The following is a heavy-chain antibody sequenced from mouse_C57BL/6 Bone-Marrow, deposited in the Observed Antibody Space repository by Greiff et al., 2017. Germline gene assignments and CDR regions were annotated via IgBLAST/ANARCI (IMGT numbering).Heavy chain of an antibody. CDR3: ASDYYSNYGGNY. Sequence: QVQLQQPGAELVKPGASVKLSCKASGYTFTSYWMHWVKQRPGQGLEWIGMIHPNSGSTNYNEKFKSKATLTVDKSSSTAYMQLSSLTSEDSAVYYCASDYYSNYGGNYWGQGTTLTVSS. CDR1: GYTFTSYW. V-gene: IGHV1-64*01. CDR2: IHPNSGST. J-gene: IGHJ2*01. D-gene: IGHD2-5*01.